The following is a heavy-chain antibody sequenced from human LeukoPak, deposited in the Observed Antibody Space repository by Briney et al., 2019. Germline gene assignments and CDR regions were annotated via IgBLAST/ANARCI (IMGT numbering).Heavy chain of an antibody. CDR3: ASPHEYSSSWDAFDI. CDR2: ISSSSSYI. J-gene: IGHJ3*02. CDR1: GFTFSSYS. D-gene: IGHD6-13*01. V-gene: IGHV3-21*01. Sequence: GGSVRLSCAASGFTFSSYSMNWVRQAPGKGLEWVSSISSSSSYIYYADSVKGRFTISRDNAKNSLYLQMNSLRAEDTAVYYCASPHEYSSSWDAFDIWGQGTMVTVSS.